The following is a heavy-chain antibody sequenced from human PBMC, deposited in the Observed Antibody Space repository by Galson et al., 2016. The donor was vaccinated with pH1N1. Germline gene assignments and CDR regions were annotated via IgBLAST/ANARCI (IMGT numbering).Heavy chain of an antibody. CDR3: ARDGDGRLHVGALFGGGYQYYGMDV. CDR1: GYTFTNYA. J-gene: IGHJ6*02. V-gene: IGHV7-4-1*02. CDR2: INTNTGNP. D-gene: IGHD3-16*01. Sequence: SVKVSCKASGYTFTNYAMNWVRQAPGQGLEWMGWINTNTGNPTYVQGFTGRFVFSLDTSVSTAYLQISGLKAEDTAVYYWARDGDGRLHVGALFGGGYQYYGMDVWGQGTTVTVSS.